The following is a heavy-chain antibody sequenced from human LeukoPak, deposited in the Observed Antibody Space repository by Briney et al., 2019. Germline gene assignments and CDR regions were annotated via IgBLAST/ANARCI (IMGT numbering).Heavy chain of an antibody. J-gene: IGHJ4*02. CDR1: GGTFSSYA. Sequence: SVKVSCKASGGTFSSYAISWVRQAPGQGLEWMGRIIPILGIANYAQKFQGRVTMTRDTSMSTAYMELNSLGSEDTAIYYCARGLGDYNTDWFPVSGYWGQGTPVTVSS. V-gene: IGHV1-69*04. CDR2: IIPILGIA. D-gene: IGHD3-9*01. CDR3: ARGLGDYNTDWFPVSGY.